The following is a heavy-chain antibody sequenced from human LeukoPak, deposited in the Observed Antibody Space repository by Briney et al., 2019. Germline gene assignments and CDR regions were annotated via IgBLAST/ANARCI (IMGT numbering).Heavy chain of an antibody. CDR1: GGSISSYY. V-gene: IGHV4-59*01. D-gene: IGHD6-13*01. CDR3: ATLAAAGNYFDY. J-gene: IGHJ4*02. Sequence: SETLSLTCTVSGGSISSYYWSWIRQPPGKGLEWIGYIYYSGSTNYNPSLKSRVTISVDTSKNQFSLKLSSVTAADTAVYYCATLAAAGNYFDYRGQGTLVTVSS. CDR2: IYYSGST.